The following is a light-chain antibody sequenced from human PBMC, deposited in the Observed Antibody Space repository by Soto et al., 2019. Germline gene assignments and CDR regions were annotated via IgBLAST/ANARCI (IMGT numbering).Light chain of an antibody. CDR2: NDN. V-gene: IGLV1-44*01. CDR1: SSNIGSNT. CDR3: AAWDETLIDV. J-gene: IGLJ1*01. Sequence: QSVLTQPPSASGTPGQTVTISCSGSSSNIGSNTVSWYQQLPGAAPTLLIYNDNERPSGVPDRFSGSKSGTSASLAISGLQSEDEADYYCAAWDETLIDVFGTGTNFTVL.